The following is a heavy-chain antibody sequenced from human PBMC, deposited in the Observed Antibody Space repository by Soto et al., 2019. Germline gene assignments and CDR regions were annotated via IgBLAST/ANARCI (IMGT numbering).Heavy chain of an antibody. Sequence: GGSLRLSCAASGFTFSSYGMHWVRQAPGKGLEWVAVISYDGSNKYYADSVKGRFTISRDNSKNTLYLQMNTLRAEDTAAYYCAKDVFADSKPFDYWGQGTLVTVSS. CDR1: GFTFSSYG. CDR3: AKDVFADSKPFDY. J-gene: IGHJ4*02. CDR2: ISYDGSNK. D-gene: IGHD2-21*01. V-gene: IGHV3-30*18.